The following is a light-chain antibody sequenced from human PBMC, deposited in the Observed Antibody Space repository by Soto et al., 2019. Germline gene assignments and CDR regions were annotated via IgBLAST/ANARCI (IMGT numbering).Light chain of an antibody. J-gene: IGKJ3*01. CDR3: QQADSFPFT. Sequence: DIQLTQSPSSVSASVGDRVTITCRASQDIGTCLAWYQQKPEKAPKLLIYVASNLQSGVPSRFSGAGSGTDFNLTITSLQPEDFATYHCQQADSFPFTFGPGTKVDFK. V-gene: IGKV1-12*01. CDR2: VAS. CDR1: QDIGTC.